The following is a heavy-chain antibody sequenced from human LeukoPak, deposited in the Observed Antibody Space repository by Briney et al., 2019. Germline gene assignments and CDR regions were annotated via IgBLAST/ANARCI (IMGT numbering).Heavy chain of an antibody. CDR1: GFTVSSNY. CDR2: IKSKTDGGTT. V-gene: IGHV3-15*01. CDR3: TTDYYYDSSGYLR. Sequence: PGGSLRLSCAASGFTVSSNYMSWVRQAPGKGLEWVGRIKSKTDGGTTDYAAPVKGRFTISRDDSKNTLYLQMNSLKTEDTAVYYCTTDYYYDSSGYLRWGQGTLVTVSS. D-gene: IGHD3-22*01. J-gene: IGHJ4*02.